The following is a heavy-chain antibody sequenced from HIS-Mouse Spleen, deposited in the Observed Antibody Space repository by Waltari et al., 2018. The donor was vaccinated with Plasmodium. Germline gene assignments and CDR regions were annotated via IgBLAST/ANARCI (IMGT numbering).Heavy chain of an antibody. V-gene: IGHV4-39*01. CDR2: IYYSGRT. CDR1: GGSISSSSYY. Sequence: QLQLQESGPGLVKPSETLSLTCTVSGGSISSSSYYWGWIRQPPGKGLEWIGSIYYSGRTSNNPSLKRRVTISVDTSKNQFSLKLSSVTAADTAVYYCARRGGSYYYFDYWGQGTLVTVSS. J-gene: IGHJ4*02. D-gene: IGHD1-26*01. CDR3: ARRGGSYYYFDY.